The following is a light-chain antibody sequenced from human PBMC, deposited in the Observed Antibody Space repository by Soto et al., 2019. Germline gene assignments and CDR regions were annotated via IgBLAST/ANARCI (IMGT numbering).Light chain of an antibody. Sequence: QSALTQPASVSGSPGQSITISCTGTSSEVGVYNYVSWYQHHPGEAPKVMIYDVSNRPSGISNRFSGSKSGNTAALTISGLQAEDESDYYCNSYTSGSTDVFGTGTKLTVL. CDR3: NSYTSGSTDV. CDR1: SSEVGVYNY. J-gene: IGLJ1*01. V-gene: IGLV2-14*03. CDR2: DVS.